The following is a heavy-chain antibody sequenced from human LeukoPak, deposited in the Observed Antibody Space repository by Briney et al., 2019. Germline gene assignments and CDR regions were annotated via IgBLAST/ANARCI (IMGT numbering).Heavy chain of an antibody. CDR2: INYSGST. V-gene: IGHV4-39*01. Sequence: PSETLSLTCTVSGGSISSSSYYWGWIRQPTGKGLEWIASINYSGSTYYYPSLKSRVTMSVDTSKNQFSLNLNSVTAADTAVYYCARSPIAAAGTRWFDPWGQGTLVTVSS. CDR1: GGSISSSSYY. CDR3: ARSPIAAAGTRWFDP. J-gene: IGHJ5*02. D-gene: IGHD6-13*01.